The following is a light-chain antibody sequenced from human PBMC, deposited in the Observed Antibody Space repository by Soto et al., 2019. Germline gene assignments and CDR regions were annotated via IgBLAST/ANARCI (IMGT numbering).Light chain of an antibody. CDR3: QQYNNWPPWT. Sequence: ILMTQSPATLSVSPGERATLSCRASQSVSNNLAWYQQKPGQAPRLLIYDASTRATGIPARFSGSGSGTDFTLTISGLQSEDFEVYYCQQYNNWPPWTFGQGTKVEIK. CDR2: DAS. CDR1: QSVSNN. J-gene: IGKJ1*01. V-gene: IGKV3-15*01.